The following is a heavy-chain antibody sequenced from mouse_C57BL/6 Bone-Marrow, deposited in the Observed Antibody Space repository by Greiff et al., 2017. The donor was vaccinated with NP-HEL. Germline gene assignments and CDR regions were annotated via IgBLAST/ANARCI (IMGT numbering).Heavy chain of an antibody. V-gene: IGHV3-6*01. D-gene: IGHD2-5*01. CDR3: ARQPYSNYRWYFDV. J-gene: IGHJ1*03. Sequence: EVQLVESGPGLVKPSQSLSLTCSVTGYSITSGYYWNWIRQFPGNKLEWMGYISYDGSNNYNPSLKNRISITRDTSKNQFFLKLNSVTTEDTATYYCARQPYSNYRWYFDVWGTGTTVTVSS. CDR2: ISYDGSN. CDR1: GYSITSGYY.